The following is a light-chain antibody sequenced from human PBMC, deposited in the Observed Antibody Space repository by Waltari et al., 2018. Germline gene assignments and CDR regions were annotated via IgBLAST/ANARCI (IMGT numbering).Light chain of an antibody. Sequence: DIQMTQSPSSVSASVGDRVTITCRATQDVGSWLAWYQQKPGKAPRQLIQGASTLQSGVPSRFSGSGSGTEFTLTISSLQPEDFATYYCQQANSFPFTFGPGTKVDIK. CDR1: QDVGSW. CDR3: QQANSFPFT. V-gene: IGKV1-12*01. J-gene: IGKJ3*01. CDR2: GAS.